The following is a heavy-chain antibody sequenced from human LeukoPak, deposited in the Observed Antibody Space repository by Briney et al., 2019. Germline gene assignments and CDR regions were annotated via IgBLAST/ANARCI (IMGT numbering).Heavy chain of an antibody. J-gene: IGHJ5*02. D-gene: IGHD6-6*01. CDR1: GVPFSSCG. Sequence: GCSLRPSCAAPGVPFSSCGMNWVCQAPGKVQKWVAVIWYDGNNKYYADSVKGPFTIYRDNSENTLYLQMNSLRAEDTAEYYCAKDFSTSLSDSPWGQGTLVTVSS. CDR2: IWYDGNNK. CDR3: AKDFSTSLSDSP. V-gene: IGHV3-33*06.